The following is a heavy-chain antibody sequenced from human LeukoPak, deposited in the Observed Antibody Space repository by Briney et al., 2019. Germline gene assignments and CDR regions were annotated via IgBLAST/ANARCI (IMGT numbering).Heavy chain of an antibody. CDR2: INPNSGGT. Sequence: PMASVKVSCKASGYTFTGYYMHWVRQAPGQGLERMGWINPNSGGTNYAQKFQGRVTMTRDTSISTAYMELSRLRSDDTAVYYCARATYGDYDLAGPDGESRANDEDYWGQGTLVTVSS. CDR1: GYTFTGYY. D-gene: IGHD4-17*01. CDR3: ARATYGDYDLAGPDGESRANDEDY. J-gene: IGHJ4*02. V-gene: IGHV1-2*02.